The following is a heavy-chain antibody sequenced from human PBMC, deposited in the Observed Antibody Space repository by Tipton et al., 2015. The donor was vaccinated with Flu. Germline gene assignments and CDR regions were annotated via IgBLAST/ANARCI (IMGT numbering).Heavy chain of an antibody. Sequence: LSLICAVYGGSFSGYYWSWIRQPPGKGLEWIGEINHSGSTNYNPSLKSRVTISVDTSKNQFSLKLSSVTAADTAVYYCARLGEGYCSSTSCYAVGPPNNWFDPWGQGTLVTVSS. CDR1: GGSFSGYY. V-gene: IGHV4-34*01. CDR2: INHSGST. CDR3: ARLGEGYCSSTSCYAVGPPNNWFDP. J-gene: IGHJ5*02. D-gene: IGHD2-2*01.